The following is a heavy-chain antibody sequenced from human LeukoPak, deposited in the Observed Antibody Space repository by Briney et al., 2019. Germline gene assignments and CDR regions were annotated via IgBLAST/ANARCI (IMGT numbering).Heavy chain of an antibody. J-gene: IGHJ5*02. Sequence: GASVKVSCRASGYSFTSNYMHWVRQAPGQGLEWMGIINPNSGSTSYAQKFQGRISMTRDTSTSTAYMELSSLRSEDTAVYFCAREDRGDGEAFDPWGQGTLVTVSA. CDR1: GYSFTSNY. CDR3: AREDRGDGEAFDP. V-gene: IGHV1-46*01. CDR2: INPNSGST. D-gene: IGHD3-10*01.